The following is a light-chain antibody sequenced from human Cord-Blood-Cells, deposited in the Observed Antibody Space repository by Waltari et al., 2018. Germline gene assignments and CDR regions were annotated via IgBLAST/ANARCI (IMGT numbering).Light chain of an antibody. CDR1: QSISSY. CDR2: AAS. J-gene: IGKJ4*01. CDR3: QQSYSTPPLT. Sequence: DIQMPQSPSSLSASVGDRVTITCRASQSISSYLNWYQQKPGKAPKLLIYAASSLQSGVQSRFSGSGSGTDFTLTISSLQPEDFATYYCQQSYSTPPLTFGGGTKVEIK. V-gene: IGKV1-39*01.